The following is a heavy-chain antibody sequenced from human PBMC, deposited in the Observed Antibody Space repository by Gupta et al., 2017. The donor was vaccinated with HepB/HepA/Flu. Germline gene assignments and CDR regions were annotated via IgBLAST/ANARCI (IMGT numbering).Heavy chain of an antibody. CDR1: DFTFTGYH. Sequence: QVQLVLSGAWLKKPGASVKVSCKASDFTFTGYHIHWLGQAPGQGTEWMAWINVKSGDPKYAQKFQGRVTMTSDTVTRTDYMEMRRQGYEDTAIYYCATNIQTFGPQLYYFDFWGQGTLVTVPS. CDR2: INVKSGDP. D-gene: IGHD3-3*01. V-gene: IGHV1-2*02. J-gene: IGHJ4*02. CDR3: ATNIQTFGPQLYYFDF.